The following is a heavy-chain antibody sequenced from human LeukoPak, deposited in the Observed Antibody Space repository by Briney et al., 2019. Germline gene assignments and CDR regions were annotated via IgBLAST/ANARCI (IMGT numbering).Heavy chain of an antibody. Sequence: PGGSLRLSCEASGFTFSSYSMNWVRQAPGKGLEWVSYISSSSSTIYYADSVKGRFTISRDNAKNSLYLQMNSLRAEDTAVYYCAREDLLWYFDLWGRGTLVTVSS. CDR1: GFTFSSYS. J-gene: IGHJ2*01. CDR2: ISSSSSTI. CDR3: AREDLLWYFDL. V-gene: IGHV3-48*04.